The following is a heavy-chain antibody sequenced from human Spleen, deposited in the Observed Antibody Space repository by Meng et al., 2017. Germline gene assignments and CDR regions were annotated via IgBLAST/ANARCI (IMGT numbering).Heavy chain of an antibody. CDR1: GGPFSGYY. CDR3: ARGPTTMAHDFDY. Sequence: QVQPHRGGAGRFKPAETLAVACAVYGGPFSGYYGSWIRQPPGKGLEWIGEINHSGSTNYNPSLESRATISVDTSQNNLSLKLSSVTAADSAVYYCARGPTTMAHDFDYWGQGTLVTVSS. CDR2: INHSGST. D-gene: IGHD4-11*01. J-gene: IGHJ4*02. V-gene: IGHV4-34*01.